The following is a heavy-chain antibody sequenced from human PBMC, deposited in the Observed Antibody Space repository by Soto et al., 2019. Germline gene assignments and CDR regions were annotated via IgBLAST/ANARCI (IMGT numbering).Heavy chain of an antibody. Sequence: GEVLKISCRGSGYSFTSYWLDLVRQMPRKGLEWMGIIYPGDSDTRYSPSFQGQVTISADKSISTAYLQWSSLKASDTAMYYCARSYFGSGRYGKLNWFDAWGQGTLVNVSS. CDR2: IYPGDSDT. J-gene: IGHJ5*02. CDR1: GYSFTSYW. V-gene: IGHV5-51*01. CDR3: ARSYFGSGRYGKLNWFDA. D-gene: IGHD3-10*01.